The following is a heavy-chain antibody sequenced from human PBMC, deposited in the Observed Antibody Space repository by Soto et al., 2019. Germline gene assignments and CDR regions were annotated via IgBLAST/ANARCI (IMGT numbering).Heavy chain of an antibody. D-gene: IGHD2-21*01. CDR1: GFTFSNVW. J-gene: IGHJ5*02. Sequence: GGSLRLSCAVSGFTFSNVWMSWVRQAPGKGLEWVGRIKSKTDGGTTDYAAPVKGRFTISRDDSKTTLYLQMNSLKTEDTAVYYCTTDRGVSIVVFEDWFDPWGQGTLVTVSS. V-gene: IGHV3-15*01. CDR3: TTDRGVSIVVFEDWFDP. CDR2: IKSKTDGGTT.